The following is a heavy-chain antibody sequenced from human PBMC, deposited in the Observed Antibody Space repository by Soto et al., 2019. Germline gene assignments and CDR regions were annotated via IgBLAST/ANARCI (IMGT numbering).Heavy chain of an antibody. CDR2: ISYDGSNK. Sequence: QVQLVESGGGVVQPGRSLRLSCAASGFTFSSYGMHWVRQAPGKGLEWVAVISYDGSNKYYADSVKGRFTISRDNSKNTLYLQMNSLRADDTAVYYCAKGSRIVVVTAPYDYWGQGTLVTVSS. V-gene: IGHV3-30*18. CDR3: AKGSRIVVVTAPYDY. D-gene: IGHD2-21*02. CDR1: GFTFSSYG. J-gene: IGHJ4*02.